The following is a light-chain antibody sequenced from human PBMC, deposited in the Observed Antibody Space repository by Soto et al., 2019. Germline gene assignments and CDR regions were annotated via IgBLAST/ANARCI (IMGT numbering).Light chain of an antibody. Sequence: DIPMTQSPSSLSASVGDRVTITCQASQGIRNYLNWYQQKPGKAPKLLIYDASNLQTGVPSRFGGSGSGTDFTLTISSPQPEDIATYYCQQYDTLPYTFGQGTKLEIK. CDR3: QQYDTLPYT. J-gene: IGKJ2*01. CDR1: QGIRNY. V-gene: IGKV1-33*01. CDR2: DAS.